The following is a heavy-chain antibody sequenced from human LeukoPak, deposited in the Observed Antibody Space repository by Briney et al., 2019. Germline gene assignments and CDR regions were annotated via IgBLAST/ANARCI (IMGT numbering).Heavy chain of an antibody. J-gene: IGHJ6*03. D-gene: IGHD6-19*01. CDR1: GLTVSSNY. CDR2: IYSGGST. Sequence: PGGSLRLSCAASGLTVSSNYMSWVRQAQGKGLEWVAAIYSGGSTYYAESVKGRFTISRDNSKNTLYLQMKSRRPEDTAVYNCAGEFEVAGLAMDVWGKGTTVTVS. CDR3: AGEFEVAGLAMDV. V-gene: IGHV3-53*01.